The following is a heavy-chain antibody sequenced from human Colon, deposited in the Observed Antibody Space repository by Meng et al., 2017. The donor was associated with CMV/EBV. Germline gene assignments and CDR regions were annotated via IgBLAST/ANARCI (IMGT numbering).Heavy chain of an antibody. J-gene: IGHJ4*02. V-gene: IGHV3-30-3*01. CDR1: GFTFSSYA. CDR3: ARDPYYDFWSGSSGMDV. Sequence: GESLKISCAASGFTFSSYAMHWVRQAPGKGLEWVAVISYDGSNKYYADSVKGRFTISRDNSKNTLYLQMNSLRAEDTAVYYCARDPYYDFWSGSSGMDVWGQGTLVTVSS. D-gene: IGHD3-3*01. CDR2: ISYDGSNK.